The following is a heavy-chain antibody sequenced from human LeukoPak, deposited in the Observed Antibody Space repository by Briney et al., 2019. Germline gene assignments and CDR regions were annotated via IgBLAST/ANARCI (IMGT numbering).Heavy chain of an antibody. D-gene: IGHD6-19*01. CDR3: ATESGGWYGN. Sequence: ASVKVSCKASGYTFTSYDINWVRQATGQGLEWMGWMNPNSGNTGYAQKFQGRVTMTRDTSTSTVYMELSSLRSEDTAVYYCATESGGWYGNWGQGTLVTVSS. CDR2: MNPNSGNT. CDR1: GYTFTSYD. J-gene: IGHJ4*02. V-gene: IGHV1-8*01.